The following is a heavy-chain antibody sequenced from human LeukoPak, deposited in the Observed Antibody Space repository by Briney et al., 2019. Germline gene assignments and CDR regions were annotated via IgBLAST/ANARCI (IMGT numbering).Heavy chain of an antibody. CDR3: ARDKGTSYLSSSDY. CDR2: IKQDGSEK. D-gene: IGHD6-6*01. V-gene: IGHV3-7*01. Sequence: PGGSLRLSCAASGFTFSSYWMSWVRQAPGEGLEWVANIKQDGSEKYYVDSVKGRFTISRDNAKNSLYLQMNSLRAAGTAVYYCARDKGTSYLSSSDYWGQGTLVTVSS. J-gene: IGHJ4*02. CDR1: GFTFSSYW.